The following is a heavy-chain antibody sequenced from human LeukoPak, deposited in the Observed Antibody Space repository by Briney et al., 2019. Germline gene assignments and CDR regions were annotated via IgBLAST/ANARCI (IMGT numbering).Heavy chain of an antibody. CDR3: ESTYDFRHYYYYYMDV. Sequence: SETLSLTCTVSGGSISSGGYYWSWIRQHPGKGLEWIGYIYYSGSTYYNPSLKSRVTISVDTSKNQFSLKLSSVTAADTAVYYCESTYDFRHYYYYYMDVWGKGTTVTVSS. V-gene: IGHV4-31*03. J-gene: IGHJ6*03. D-gene: IGHD3-3*01. CDR2: IYYSGST. CDR1: GGSISSGGYY.